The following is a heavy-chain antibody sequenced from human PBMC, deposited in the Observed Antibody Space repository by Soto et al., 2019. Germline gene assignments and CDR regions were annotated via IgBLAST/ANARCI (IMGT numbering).Heavy chain of an antibody. CDR3: ARELEVGSYLYYSEF. V-gene: IGHV3-11*06. D-gene: IGHD1-26*01. J-gene: IGHJ4*02. CDR1: GFTFTNYY. CDR2: ISANNVYT. Sequence: PGGSLRLSCAASGFTFTNYYISWIRQDPGKGLEWVSYISANNVYTNYADSLKGRFTISRDNGKNSVYLQMNGLRAEDTAVYYCARELEVGSYLYYSEFWGQGALVTVSS.